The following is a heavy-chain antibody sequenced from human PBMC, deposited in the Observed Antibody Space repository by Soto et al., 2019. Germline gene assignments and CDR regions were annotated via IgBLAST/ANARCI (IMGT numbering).Heavy chain of an antibody. V-gene: IGHV1-69*06. CDR2: IIPIFNST. D-gene: IGHD2-2*02. J-gene: IGHJ4*02. CDR3: AREGRGKKAGYNGLVSLGY. CDR1: GSRFSNYV. Sequence: SVKVSCKVSGSRFSNYVISWLRQAPGHGLEWLGRIIPIFNSTKYAQSFQGRVTITADKSTSTASLELSSLRSDDTAVYYCAREGRGKKAGYNGLVSLGYWGQGTLVTVSS.